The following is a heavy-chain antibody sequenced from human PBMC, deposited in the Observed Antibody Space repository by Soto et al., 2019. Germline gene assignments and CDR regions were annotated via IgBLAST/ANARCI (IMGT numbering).Heavy chain of an antibody. Sequence: SLRLSCAASGFTFSSCAMHWVRQAPGKGLEWVAVISYDGSNKYYADSVKGRFTISRDNSKNTLYLQMNSLRAEDTAVYYCARDRGWYFMDYWGQGTLVTVSS. CDR2: ISYDGSNK. J-gene: IGHJ4*02. V-gene: IGHV3-30-3*01. CDR1: GFTFSSCA. D-gene: IGHD6-19*01. CDR3: ARDRGWYFMDY.